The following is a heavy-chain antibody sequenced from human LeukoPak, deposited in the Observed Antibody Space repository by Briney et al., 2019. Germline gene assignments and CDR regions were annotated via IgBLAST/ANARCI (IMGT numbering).Heavy chain of an antibody. CDR3: ARRVGRYFGERAYYYNYMDV. V-gene: IGHV4-34*01. CDR1: GGSFSGYY. D-gene: IGHD3-10*01. Sequence: SETLSLTCAVYGGSFSGYYWSWIRHPPGKGLEWIGEINHSGSTKNNPSLKSRVTISVDTSKNQFSLKLSSVTAADTAVYYCARRVGRYFGERAYYYNYMDVWGKGTTVTISS. J-gene: IGHJ6*03. CDR2: INHSGST.